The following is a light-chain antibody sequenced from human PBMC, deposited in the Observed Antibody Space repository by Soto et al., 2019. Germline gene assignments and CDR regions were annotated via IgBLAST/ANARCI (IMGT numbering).Light chain of an antibody. Sequence: IVLTQSRATLSLSPGERDTHSCRASQSVSSYLAWYKQKPGQAPRLLIYDASNRATGIPARFSGSGSGTDLTLTISSLEPEDFAVYYCQQRSNWPGTFGQGTKVDIK. J-gene: IGKJ1*01. V-gene: IGKV3-11*01. CDR1: QSVSSY. CDR2: DAS. CDR3: QQRSNWPGT.